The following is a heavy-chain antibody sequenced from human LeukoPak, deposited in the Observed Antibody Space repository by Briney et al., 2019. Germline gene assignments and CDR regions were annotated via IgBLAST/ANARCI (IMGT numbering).Heavy chain of an antibody. D-gene: IGHD6-19*01. J-gene: IGHJ5*02. CDR2: IYYSGST. V-gene: IGHV4-59*08. CDR1: GGSISSYY. CDR3: ARQSSGWMGWFDP. Sequence: PSETPSLTCTVSGGSISSYYWSWIRQPPGKGLEWIGYIYYSGSTNYNPSLKSRVTISVDTSKNQFSLKLSSVTAADTAVYYCARQSSGWMGWFDPWGQGTLVTVSS.